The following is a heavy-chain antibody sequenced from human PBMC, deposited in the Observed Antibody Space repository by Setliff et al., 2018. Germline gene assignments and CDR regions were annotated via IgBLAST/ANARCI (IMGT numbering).Heavy chain of an antibody. CDR2: TIPIFGTT. D-gene: IGHD6-19*01. Sequence: GASVKVSCKASGGTFSSYGISWVRQAPGQGLEWMGGTIPIFGTTDYAQKFHGRVTIITDESTSTAYMELSSLRSDDTAVYCCVRSSAPQVVLAADFDFWGQGTPVTVSS. J-gene: IGHJ4*02. CDR3: VRSSAPQVVLAADFDF. CDR1: GGTFSSYG. V-gene: IGHV1-69*05.